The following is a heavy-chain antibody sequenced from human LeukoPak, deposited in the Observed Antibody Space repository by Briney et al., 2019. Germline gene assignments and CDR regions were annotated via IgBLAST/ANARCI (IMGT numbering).Heavy chain of an antibody. Sequence: PGGSLRLSCAASGFTFSSYSMNWVRQAPGKGLEWVSYISSGSGAATYYADSVKGRFTISRDNSKNTLYLQMNNLRAEDTAVYYCAKAEYCGNGVCYTYFDYWGQGTLVTVSS. J-gene: IGHJ4*02. CDR1: GFTFSSYS. CDR3: AKAEYCGNGVCYTYFDY. V-gene: IGHV3-23*01. D-gene: IGHD2-8*01. CDR2: ISSGSGAAT.